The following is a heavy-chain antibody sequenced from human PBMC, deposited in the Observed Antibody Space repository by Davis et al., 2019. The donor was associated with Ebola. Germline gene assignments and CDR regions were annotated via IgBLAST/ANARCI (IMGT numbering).Heavy chain of an antibody. CDR2: MLYGGST. CDR1: GVSIYSSNSY. V-gene: IGHV4-39*01. CDR3: ARHDGYCSSTSCSFYFDF. D-gene: IGHD2-2*03. J-gene: IGHJ4*02. Sequence: SETLSLTCTVSGVSIYSSNSYWAWVRQPPGEGLEWLGSMLYGGSTYYKPSLESRVTISGDTSKNQFFLRLSSVTASDTAVYYCARHDGYCSSTSCSFYFDFWGQGTLVPVSS.